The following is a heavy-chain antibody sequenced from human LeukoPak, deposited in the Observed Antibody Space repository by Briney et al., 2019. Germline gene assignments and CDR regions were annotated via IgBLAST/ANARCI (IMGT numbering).Heavy chain of an antibody. D-gene: IGHD6-19*01. J-gene: IGHJ4*02. V-gene: IGHV4-59*08. Sequence: PSETLSLTCTLSGGSISSFYWNCIRQPRGKGLECLGYIYYSGSCKHNPSLKCRITISVDTSKNQYSLNLSSVPAADTAVYYCARHWGYSSGLFEYWGQGTLVTVSS. CDR2: IYYSGSC. CDR1: GGSISSFY. CDR3: ARHWGYSSGLFEY.